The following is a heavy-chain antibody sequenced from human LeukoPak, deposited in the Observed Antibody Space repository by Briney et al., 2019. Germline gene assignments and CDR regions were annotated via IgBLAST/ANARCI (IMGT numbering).Heavy chain of an antibody. V-gene: IGHV3-21*01. CDR1: GFTFSSYS. D-gene: IGHD2-2*02. CDR3: ARVVPAAIIPGYYYYYGMDV. Sequence: PGGSLRLSCAASGFTFSSYSMNWVRQAPGKGLEWVSSISSSSSYIYYADSVKGRFTISRDNAKNSLYPQMNSLRAEDTAVYYCARVVPAAIIPGYYYYYGMDVWGQGTTVTVSS. CDR2: ISSSSSYI. J-gene: IGHJ6*02.